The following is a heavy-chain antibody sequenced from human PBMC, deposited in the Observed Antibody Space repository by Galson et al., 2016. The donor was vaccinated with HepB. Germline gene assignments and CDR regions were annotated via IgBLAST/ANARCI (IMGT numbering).Heavy chain of an antibody. CDR3: AHSSGWTIDF. J-gene: IGHJ4*01. CDR2: IYWDDDK. V-gene: IGHV2-5*02. CDR1: GFSLSTSAVG. Sequence: PALVKPTQTLTLTCTFSGFSLSTSAVGVQWIRQPPGKALEWLALIYWDDDKEYSPSLRSRLTITKDTSKNQVVLIMTNIDPEDTGTYYCAHSSGWTIDFWGHGTLVTVTS. D-gene: IGHD6-19*01.